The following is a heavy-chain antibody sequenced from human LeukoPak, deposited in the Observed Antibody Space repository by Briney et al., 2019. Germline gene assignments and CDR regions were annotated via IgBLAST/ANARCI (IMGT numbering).Heavy chain of an antibody. CDR2: IYYSGST. J-gene: IGHJ3*01. D-gene: IGHD6-13*01. Sequence: SETLSLTCTVSGGSFSSGGSFWNWIRQPPGKGLEWIGYIYYSGSTNYNPSLKSRVTISVDTSKNQFSLKLSSVTAADTAVYYCARDPQYGSSSDAFDVWGQGTMVTVSS. CDR3: ARDPQYGSSSDAFDV. V-gene: IGHV4-61*08. CDR1: GGSFSSGGSF.